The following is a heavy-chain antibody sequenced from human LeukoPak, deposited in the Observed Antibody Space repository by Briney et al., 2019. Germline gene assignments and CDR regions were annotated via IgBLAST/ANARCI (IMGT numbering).Heavy chain of an antibody. V-gene: IGHV4-34*01. D-gene: IGHD6-6*01. CDR2: INHSGST. CDR3: ARLYSSWSDAFDI. CDR1: GGSFSGYY. J-gene: IGHJ3*02. Sequence: SETLSLTCAVYGGSFSGYYWSWIRQPPGKGLEWIGEINHSGSTNYNPSLKSRVTISVDTSKNQFSLKLSSVTAADTAVYYCARLYSSWSDAFDIWGQGTMVTVSS.